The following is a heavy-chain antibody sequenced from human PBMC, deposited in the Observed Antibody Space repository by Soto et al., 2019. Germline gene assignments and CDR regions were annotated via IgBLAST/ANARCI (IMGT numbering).Heavy chain of an antibody. V-gene: IGHV4-59*01. CDR2: IYYGGSI. D-gene: IGHD3-22*01. CDR3: TGAYYDISGYSLDP. Sequence: SETLSLTCSVSNGSISSGYWTWIRQPPGKGLEWIGYIYYGGSINYNPSLKSRVIISVDTAKNQFSLSLSSVTAADTAVYYCTGAYYDISGYSLDPWGQGTSVT. CDR1: NGSISSGY. J-gene: IGHJ5*02.